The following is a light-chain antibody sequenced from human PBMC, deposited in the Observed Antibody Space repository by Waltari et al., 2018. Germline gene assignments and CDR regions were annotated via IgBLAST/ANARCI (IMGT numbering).Light chain of an antibody. CDR2: DVS. Sequence: EIVLTQSPATLSLSLGERATLSCRASQSVRNYLAWYQQKPGQAPRLLIYDVSRRATGTPARCSGSGSGTDFTLIISTLEPEDFAIYYCQQRNNWPRTFGQGTKLDMK. V-gene: IGKV3-11*01. CDR3: QQRNNWPRT. CDR1: QSVRNY. J-gene: IGKJ2*01.